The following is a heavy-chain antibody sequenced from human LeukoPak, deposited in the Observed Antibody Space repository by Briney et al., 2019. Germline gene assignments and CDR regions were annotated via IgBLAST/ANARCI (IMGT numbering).Heavy chain of an antibody. Sequence: ASVKVSCKASGYTFTGYYIHWVRQAPGQGLEWMGRTNPNSGGTNFAQRFQGRVTITRDTFITTSYMELTSLRSDDTAVYYCATTFDYGDFYWGQGTLVTVSS. J-gene: IGHJ4*02. CDR1: GYTFTGYY. D-gene: IGHD4/OR15-4a*01. CDR2: TNPNSGGT. V-gene: IGHV1-2*06. CDR3: ATTFDYGDFY.